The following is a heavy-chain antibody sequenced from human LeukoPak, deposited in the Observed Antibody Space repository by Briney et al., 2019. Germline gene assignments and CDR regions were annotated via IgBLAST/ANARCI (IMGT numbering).Heavy chain of an antibody. J-gene: IGHJ4*02. CDR2: ITGSGTNT. Sequence: GGSLRLSCAASGFTFSSYAMSWVRQAPGKGLGWVSGITGSGTNTYYADSVKGRFTISRDNSKNTLYLQMNSLRAEDTAVYYCARGGYYYDSSGYYKPFDYWGQGTLVTVSS. D-gene: IGHD3-22*01. V-gene: IGHV3-23*01. CDR3: ARGGYYYDSSGYYKPFDY. CDR1: GFTFSSYA.